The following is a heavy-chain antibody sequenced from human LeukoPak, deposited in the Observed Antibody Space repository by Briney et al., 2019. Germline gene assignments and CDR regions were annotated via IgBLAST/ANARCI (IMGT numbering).Heavy chain of an antibody. V-gene: IGHV3-23*01. CDR3: ARDIVTSYYDSPDNC. D-gene: IGHD3-9*01. CDR1: GFTFSSYG. CDR2: ISGSGGST. J-gene: IGHJ4*02. Sequence: GGSLRLSCAASGFTFSSYGMSWVRQAPGKGLEWVSAISGSGGSTYYADSVKGRFTISRDNSKNTLYLQMNSLRAEDTALYYCARDIVTSYYDSPDNCWGQGTLVTVSS.